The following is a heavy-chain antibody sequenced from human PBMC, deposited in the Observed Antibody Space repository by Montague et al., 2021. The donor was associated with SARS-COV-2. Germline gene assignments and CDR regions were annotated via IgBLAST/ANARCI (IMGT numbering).Heavy chain of an antibody. CDR1: GFSLSTSGMC. V-gene: IGHV2-70*11. CDR3: ARDKYYYDSSGYDPLVYFDY. CDR2: IDWDDDK. D-gene: IGHD3-22*01. J-gene: IGHJ4*02. Sequence: PALVKPTQTLTLTCTFSGFSLSTSGMCVSWIRQPPGKALEWLARIDWDDDKYYSTSLKTRLTISKDTSKNQVVLTMTNMDPVDTATYYCARDKYYYDSSGYDPLVYFDYWGQGTLVTVSS.